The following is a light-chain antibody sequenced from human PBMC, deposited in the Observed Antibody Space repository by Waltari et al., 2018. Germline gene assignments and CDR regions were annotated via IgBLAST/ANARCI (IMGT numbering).Light chain of an antibody. CDR1: RSNIGSRT. J-gene: IGLJ2*01. CDR3: SAWDDSLNGVV. Sequence: QSVLTQPPSASGTPGQRVTISCSGSRSNIGSRTVNWYQQFPGTAPNLLIYPNDQRPSGVPDRFSASKSGTSASLAIGGLQAEDEADYYCSAWDDSLNGVVFGGGTKLTVL. CDR2: PND. V-gene: IGLV1-44*01.